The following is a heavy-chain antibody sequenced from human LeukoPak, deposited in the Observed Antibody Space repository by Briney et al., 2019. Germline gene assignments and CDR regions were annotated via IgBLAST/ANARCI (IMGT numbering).Heavy chain of an antibody. Sequence: GGSLRLSCAASGFTFSSYSMNWVRQAPGKGLEWVSSISSGSSYIYYADSVKGRFTISRDNAKNSLYLQMNSLRAEDTAVYYCARETTYYYDSSGYYYFDYWGQGTLVTVSS. CDR1: GFTFSSYS. V-gene: IGHV3-21*01. D-gene: IGHD3-22*01. CDR3: ARETTYYYDSSGYYYFDY. J-gene: IGHJ4*02. CDR2: ISSGSSYI.